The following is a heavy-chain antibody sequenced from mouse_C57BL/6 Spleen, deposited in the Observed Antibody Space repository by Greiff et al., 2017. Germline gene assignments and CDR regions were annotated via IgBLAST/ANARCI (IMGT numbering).Heavy chain of an antibody. CDR1: GYTFTSYW. Sequence: QVQLQQPGAELVMPGASVKLSCKASGYTFTSYWMHWVKQRPGQGLEWIGEIDPSDSYTNYNQKFKGKSTLTVDKSSSTAYMQLSSLTSEDSAVYYCARWGMVTAGDLDYWGQGTTLTVSS. D-gene: IGHD2-2*01. CDR2: IDPSDSYT. CDR3: ARWGMVTAGDLDY. J-gene: IGHJ2*01. V-gene: IGHV1-69*01.